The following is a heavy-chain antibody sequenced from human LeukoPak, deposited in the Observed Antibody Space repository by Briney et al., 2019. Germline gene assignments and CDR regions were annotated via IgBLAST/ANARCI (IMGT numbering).Heavy chain of an antibody. CDR2: IAYDASHK. V-gene: IGHV3-30*03. D-gene: IGHD3-10*01. CDR1: GFTFSSYG. CDR3: ASQRITMVRGRNADDY. J-gene: IGHJ4*02. Sequence: GGSLRLSCAASGFTFSSYGMHWVRQAPGKGLEWVAVIAYDASHKYYADSVKGRFSISRDNSENTLYLQMNSLRAEDTAVYYCASQRITMVRGRNADDYWGQGTLVTVSS.